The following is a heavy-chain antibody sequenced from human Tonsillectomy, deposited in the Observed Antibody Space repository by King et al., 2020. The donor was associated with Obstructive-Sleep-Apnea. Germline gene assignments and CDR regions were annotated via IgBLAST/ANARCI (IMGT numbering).Heavy chain of an antibody. CDR3: AKIGTPDAFDI. CDR1: GGSVSSGSYY. J-gene: IGHJ3*02. CDR2: IYYTGST. V-gene: IGHV4-61*01. D-gene: IGHD2-15*01. Sequence: VQLQESGPGLVKPSETLSLSCSVSGGSVSSGSYYWRWIRQPPGKGLEWIGYIYYTGSTKYNPSLKSRVTISVDTSKNQFSLKVSSVTAADTAVYYCAKIGTPDAFDIWGQGTMVTVSS.